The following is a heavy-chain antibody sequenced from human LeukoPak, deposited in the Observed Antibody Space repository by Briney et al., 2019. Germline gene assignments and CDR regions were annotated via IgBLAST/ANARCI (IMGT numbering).Heavy chain of an antibody. J-gene: IGHJ4*02. CDR1: GYTFTNYA. Sequence: ASVKVSCKASGYTFTNYAITWVRQAPGQGPEWMGWISPYNGDKRDALKFQGRVTMTEDTSADTAYMELSSLRSEDTAVYYCATVNYYYDSSGYHDYWGQGTLVTVSS. D-gene: IGHD3-22*01. V-gene: IGHV1-18*01. CDR2: ISPYNGDK. CDR3: ATVNYYYDSSGYHDY.